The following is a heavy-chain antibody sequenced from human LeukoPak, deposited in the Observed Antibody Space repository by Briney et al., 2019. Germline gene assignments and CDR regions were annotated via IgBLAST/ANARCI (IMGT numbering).Heavy chain of an antibody. CDR1: GGSFSGYY. Sequence: SETLSLTCAVYGGSFSGYYWSWIRQPPGKGLEWIGEINHSGSTNYNPSLKSRVTISVDTSKNQFSLKLSSVTAADTAVYYCARESGEGHDYWGQGTLVTVSS. CDR3: ARESGEGHDY. CDR2: INHSGST. J-gene: IGHJ4*02. V-gene: IGHV4-34*01. D-gene: IGHD3-3*01.